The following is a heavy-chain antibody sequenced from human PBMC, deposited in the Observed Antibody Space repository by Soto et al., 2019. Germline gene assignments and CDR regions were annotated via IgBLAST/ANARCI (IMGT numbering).Heavy chain of an antibody. CDR3: ARARDYGDYVFDY. J-gene: IGHJ4*02. CDR1: GFTFSSYG. V-gene: IGHV3-21*01. D-gene: IGHD4-17*01. CDR2: ISSSSSYI. Sequence: EVQLVESGGGLVKPGGSLRLSCAASGFTFSSYGMNWVRQAPGKGLEWVSSISSSSSYIYYADSVKGRFTISRDNAKNSVYLQMNSLRAEDTAVYYCARARDYGDYVFDYWGQGTLVTVSS.